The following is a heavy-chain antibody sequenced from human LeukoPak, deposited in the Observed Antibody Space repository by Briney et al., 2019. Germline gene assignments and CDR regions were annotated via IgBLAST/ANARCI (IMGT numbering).Heavy chain of an antibody. CDR1: GFTFSSYW. V-gene: IGHV3-74*01. CDR3: VRGDYSNYDFDY. J-gene: IGHJ4*02. D-gene: IGHD4-11*01. CDR2: LNSDGSST. Sequence: PGGSLRLSCAASGFTFSSYWMHWGRQAPGKGLVWVSRLNSDGSSTRYADSVKGRFTISRDNAKNTLYLQMNSLRVEDTAVYYCVRGDYSNYDFDYWGQGTLVTVSS.